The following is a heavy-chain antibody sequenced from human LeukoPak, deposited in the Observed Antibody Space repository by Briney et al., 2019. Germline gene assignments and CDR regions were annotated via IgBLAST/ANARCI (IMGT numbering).Heavy chain of an antibody. CDR1: GYTFTGYY. Sequence: GASVKVSCKASGYTFTGYYMHWVRQAPGQGLEWMGWINPNSGGTNYAQKFQGRVTMTRDTSISTAYMELSRLRSDDTAVYYCARDLYYYGSGSYPHYYYYYGMDVWGQGTTVTVSS. D-gene: IGHD3-10*01. V-gene: IGHV1-2*02. CDR2: INPNSGGT. CDR3: ARDLYYYGSGSYPHYYYYYGMDV. J-gene: IGHJ6*02.